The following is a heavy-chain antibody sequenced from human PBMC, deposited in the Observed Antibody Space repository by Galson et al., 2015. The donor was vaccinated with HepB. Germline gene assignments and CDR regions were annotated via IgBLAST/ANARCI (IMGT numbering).Heavy chain of an antibody. CDR2: IWFDGNNE. J-gene: IGHJ4*02. CDR3: ARDLTGWTEN. Sequence: SLRLSCAASGFTFSRSGMHWVRQAPGKGLEWVAFIWFDGNNEDYADSVKGRFTISKDNPKNTLYLQMNSLRVEDTAVYYCARDLTGWTENWGLGTLVTVSS. D-gene: IGHD3-9*01. V-gene: IGHV3-33*01. CDR1: GFTFSRSG.